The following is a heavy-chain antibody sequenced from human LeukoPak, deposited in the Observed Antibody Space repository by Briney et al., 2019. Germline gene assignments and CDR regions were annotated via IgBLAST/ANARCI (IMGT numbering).Heavy chain of an antibody. Sequence: SETLSLTCTVSGGSISSYYWSWIRQPAGKGLEWIGRIYSTGSTNYNPSLKSRVTMSADTSKNQFSLKLSSVTAADTAVYYCARDPGGNYYEVYDAFNIWGQGTMVTVSS. V-gene: IGHV4-4*07. CDR2: IYSTGST. D-gene: IGHD1-26*01. CDR3: ARDPGGNYYEVYDAFNI. J-gene: IGHJ3*02. CDR1: GGSISSYY.